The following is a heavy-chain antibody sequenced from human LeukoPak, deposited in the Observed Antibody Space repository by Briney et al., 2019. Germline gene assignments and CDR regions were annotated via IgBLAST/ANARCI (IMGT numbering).Heavy chain of an antibody. CDR3: ARFSGSYSPYYFDY. CDR2: IYYSGST. V-gene: IGHV4-39*01. D-gene: IGHD1-26*01. Sequence: SETLSLTCTVSGGSTSSTTSYWGWIRQPPGKDLEWLGSIYYSGSTYYNPSLKSRVTISIDTSRNQFSLKLSSVTAADTAVYYCARFSGSYSPYYFDYWGQGTLVTVSS. J-gene: IGHJ4*02. CDR1: GGSTSSTTSY.